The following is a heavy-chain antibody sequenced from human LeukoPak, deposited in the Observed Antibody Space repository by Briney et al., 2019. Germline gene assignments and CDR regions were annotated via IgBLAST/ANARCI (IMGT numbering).Heavy chain of an antibody. CDR1: GYTFTGYY. D-gene: IGHD2-2*01. Sequence: ASVKVSCKASGYTFTGYYMHWVRQAPGQGLEWMGWINPNSGGTNYAQKFQGRVTMTRDTSISTAYMELSRLGSDDTAVYYCARDGYCSSTSCLSWFDPWGQGTLVTVSS. CDR2: INPNSGGT. J-gene: IGHJ5*02. CDR3: ARDGYCSSTSCLSWFDP. V-gene: IGHV1-2*02.